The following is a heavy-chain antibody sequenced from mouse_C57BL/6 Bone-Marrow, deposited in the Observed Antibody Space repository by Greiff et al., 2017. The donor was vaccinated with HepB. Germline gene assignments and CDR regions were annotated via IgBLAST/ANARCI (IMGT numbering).Heavy chain of an antibody. D-gene: IGHD3-2*02. Sequence: QVHVKQSGPGLVQPSQSLSITCTVSGFSLTSYGVHWVRQSPGKGLEWLGVIWSGGSTDYNAAFISRLSISKDNSKSQVFFKMNSLQADDTAIYYCARNPKTAQATYYFDYWGQGTTLTVSS. CDR2: IWSGGST. V-gene: IGHV2-2*01. CDR1: GFSLTSYG. CDR3: ARNPKTAQATYYFDY. J-gene: IGHJ2*01.